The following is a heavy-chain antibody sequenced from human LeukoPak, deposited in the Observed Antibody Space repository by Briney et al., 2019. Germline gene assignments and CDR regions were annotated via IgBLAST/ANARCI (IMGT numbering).Heavy chain of an antibody. D-gene: IGHD5-18*01. V-gene: IGHV4-61*02. CDR1: GGSISSGSYY. J-gene: IGHJ4*02. CDR2: IYTSGST. CDR3: ASSSGYSYGYEYDY. Sequence: SETLSLTCTVSGGSISSGSYYWSWIRQPAGKGLEWVGRIYTSGSTNYNPSLRSRVTISVDTSKNQFSLKLSSVTAADTAVYYCASSSGYSYGYEYDYWGQGTLVTVSS.